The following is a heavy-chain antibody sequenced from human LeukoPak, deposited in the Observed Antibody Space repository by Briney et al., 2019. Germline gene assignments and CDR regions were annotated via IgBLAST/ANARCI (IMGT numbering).Heavy chain of an antibody. CDR3: ARGGRGCSSTSCYTPYYYYYYGMDV. D-gene: IGHD2-2*02. Sequence: GSLRLSCAASGFTFSSYAMSWIRQPPGKGLEWIGEINHSGSTNYNPSLKSRVTISVDTSKNQFSLKLSSVTAADTAVYYCARGGRGCSSTSCYTPYYYYYYGMDVWGQGTTVTVSS. J-gene: IGHJ6*02. V-gene: IGHV4-34*01. CDR2: INHSGST. CDR1: GFTFSSYA.